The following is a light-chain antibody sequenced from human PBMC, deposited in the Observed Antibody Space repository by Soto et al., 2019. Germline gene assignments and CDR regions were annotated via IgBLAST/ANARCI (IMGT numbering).Light chain of an antibody. Sequence: DIVMTQSPDSLAVSLGERATINCKSSQSVLYRSKTKNNLAWYQQKPGQPPKLLIYWASTRESGVPDRFSGSGSGTDFTLTSSSLQAEDVSVFYCQQHYSTPYTFGQGTKLEIK. J-gene: IGKJ2*01. CDR1: QSVLYRSKTKNN. CDR3: QQHYSTPYT. V-gene: IGKV4-1*01. CDR2: WAS.